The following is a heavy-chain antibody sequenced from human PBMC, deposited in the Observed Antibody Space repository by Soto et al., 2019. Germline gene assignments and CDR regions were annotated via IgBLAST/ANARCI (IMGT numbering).Heavy chain of an antibody. CDR2: IIPIFASP. CDR1: GGIFNSYG. D-gene: IGHD3-3*01. J-gene: IGHJ5*02. CDR3: AREKFSNFFDP. Sequence: GASVKVSCKTSGGIFNSYGLSWVRQAPGQGPEWMGQIIPIFASPKYAQKFQGRLTITADESTNTAYMELSGLTTEDTAMHYCAREKFSNFFDPWGQGTQVTVSS. V-gene: IGHV1-69*13.